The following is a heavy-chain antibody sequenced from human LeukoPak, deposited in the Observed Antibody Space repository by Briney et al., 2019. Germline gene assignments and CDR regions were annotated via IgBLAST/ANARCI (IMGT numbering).Heavy chain of an antibody. CDR1: GYTFTSYD. V-gene: IGHV1-8*01. CDR2: MNPNRGNT. J-gene: IGHJ4*02. Sequence: ASVKVSCKASGYTFTSYDINWVRQATGQGLEWMGWMNPNRGNTGYAQKFQGRVTMTRNTSISTAYMELSSLRSEDTAVYYCARTGSYAPPSGYWGQGTLVTVSS. CDR3: ARTGSYAPPSGY. D-gene: IGHD1-14*01.